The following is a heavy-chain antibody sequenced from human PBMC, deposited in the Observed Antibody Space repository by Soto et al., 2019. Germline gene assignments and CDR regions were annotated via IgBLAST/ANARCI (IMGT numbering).Heavy chain of an antibody. CDR2: VYSTGGV. CDR1: GDSIGRFY. D-gene: IGHD1-26*01. J-gene: IGHJ6*02. CDR3: ARDLSGTGLVI. V-gene: IGHV4-4*07. Sequence: QLQLHESGPGLVKPSETLSLTCNVSGDSIGRFYWSWIRQSAGKGLEWIGRVYSTGGVTYNPPLKGRVTISLDRSNNHVSLEMNAVTAADTAVYCCARDLSGTGLVIWGRGTRVSVAS.